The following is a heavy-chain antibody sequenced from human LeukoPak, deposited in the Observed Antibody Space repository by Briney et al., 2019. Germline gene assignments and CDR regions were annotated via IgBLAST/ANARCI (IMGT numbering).Heavy chain of an antibody. CDR3: TRDSGTYNWFDP. V-gene: IGHV3-73*01. CDR1: GFTVSSNY. D-gene: IGHD1-26*01. Sequence: GGSLRLSCTASGFTVSSNYMNWVRQSSGKGLEWVGQIDKKDKGYATATAYAASVKGRFTISRDDSINTAYLQMKSLKTEDTALYYCTRDSGTYNWFDPWGQGTLVTVSS. CDR2: IDKKDKGYATAT. J-gene: IGHJ5*02.